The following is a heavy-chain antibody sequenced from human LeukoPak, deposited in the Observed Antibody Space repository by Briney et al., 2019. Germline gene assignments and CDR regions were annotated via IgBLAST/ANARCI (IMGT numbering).Heavy chain of an antibody. J-gene: IGHJ4*02. Sequence: GGSLRLSCAASGFIFGTYSMNWVRQAPGKGLEWVSYISSSSSTIYYADSVKGRFTISRDNSKNTLYLQMNSLRAEDTAVYYCAKPARTDYTDYWGQGTLVTVSS. V-gene: IGHV3-48*01. CDR1: GFIFGTYS. CDR3: AKPARTDYTDY. CDR2: ISSSSSTI. D-gene: IGHD1-14*01.